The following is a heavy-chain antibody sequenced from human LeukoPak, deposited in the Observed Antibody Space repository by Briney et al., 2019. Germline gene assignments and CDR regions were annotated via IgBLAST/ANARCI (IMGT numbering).Heavy chain of an antibody. CDR2: IYTSGST. D-gene: IGHD2-15*01. Sequence: SETLSLTCTVSGGSISSGSYYWSWIRQPAGKGLEWIGHIYTSGSTNYNPSLKSRVTMSVDTSKNQFSLKLTSVTAADTAVYYCARQGYCGGTTCYSSWFDPWGQGTLVTVSS. V-gene: IGHV4-61*09. CDR3: ARQGYCGGTTCYSSWFDP. CDR1: GGSISSGSYY. J-gene: IGHJ5*02.